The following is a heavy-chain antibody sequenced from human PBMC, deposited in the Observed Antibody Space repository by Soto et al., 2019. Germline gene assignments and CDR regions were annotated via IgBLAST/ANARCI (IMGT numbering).Heavy chain of an antibody. CDR1: GFTFSSYG. CDR2: IWYDGSNK. V-gene: IGHV3-33*01. Sequence: ESGGGVVQPGRSLRLSCAASGFTFSSYGMHWVRQAPGKGLEWVAVIWYDGSNKYYADSVKGRFTISRDNSKNTLYLQMNSLRAEDTAVYYCARDLGRYYYYGMDVWGQGTTVTVSS. CDR3: ARDLGRYYYYGMDV. J-gene: IGHJ6*02. D-gene: IGHD2-15*01.